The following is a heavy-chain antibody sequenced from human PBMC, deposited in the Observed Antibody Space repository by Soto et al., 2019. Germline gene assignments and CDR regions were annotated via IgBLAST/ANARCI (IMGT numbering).Heavy chain of an antibody. CDR2: IYYGGST. V-gene: IGHV4-39*01. D-gene: IGHD1-26*01. J-gene: IGHJ6*02. Sequence: SETLSLTCTVSGGSISSSSYYWGWIRQPPGKGLEWIGSIYYGGSTYYNPSLKSRVTISVDTSKNQFSLKLSSVTAADTAVYYCARLEGATGDYYYYGMDVWGQGTTVTVSS. CDR1: GGSISSSSYY. CDR3: ARLEGATGDYYYYGMDV.